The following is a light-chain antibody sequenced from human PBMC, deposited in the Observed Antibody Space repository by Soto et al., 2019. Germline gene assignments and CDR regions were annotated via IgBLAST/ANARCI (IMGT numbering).Light chain of an antibody. CDR1: QSVSNKF. CDR3: QHYGASTYT. J-gene: IGKJ2*01. Sequence: IVLTQSPGTLSLSPGESAALSCRASQSVSNKFLAWYQQKVGQAPRLLISGASSRTTGIPDRFNGSGSGTDFTLTISRLEPEDFAVYYCQHYGASTYTFGQGTKLQIK. CDR2: GAS. V-gene: IGKV3-20*01.